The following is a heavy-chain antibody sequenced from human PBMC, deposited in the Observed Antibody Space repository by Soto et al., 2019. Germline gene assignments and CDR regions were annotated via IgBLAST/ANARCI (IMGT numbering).Heavy chain of an antibody. Sequence: SETLSLTCAVSGGSISSGDYYWSWIRQPPGKGLEWIGYIYYSGSTYYNPSLKSRVTISVDTSKNQFSLKLSSVTAADTAVYYCARSAPEYSSPITAKYYFDYWGQGTLVTVSS. D-gene: IGHD6-6*01. CDR2: IYYSGST. CDR1: GGSISSGDYY. V-gene: IGHV4-30-4*01. J-gene: IGHJ4*02. CDR3: ARSAPEYSSPITAKYYFDY.